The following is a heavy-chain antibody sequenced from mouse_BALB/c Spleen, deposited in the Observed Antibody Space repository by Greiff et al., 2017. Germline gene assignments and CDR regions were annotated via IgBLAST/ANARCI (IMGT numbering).Heavy chain of an antibody. J-gene: IGHJ2*01. D-gene: IGHD1-1*01. CDR1: GFTFSSYG. Sequence: EVQVVESGGDLVKPGGSLKLSCAASGFTFSSYGMSWVRQTPDKRLEWVATISSGGSYTYYPDSVKGRFTISRDNAKNTLYLQMSSLKSEDTAMYYCARDGSSYNYFDYWGQGTTLTVSS. CDR2: ISSGGSYT. V-gene: IGHV5-6*01. CDR3: ARDGSSYNYFDY.